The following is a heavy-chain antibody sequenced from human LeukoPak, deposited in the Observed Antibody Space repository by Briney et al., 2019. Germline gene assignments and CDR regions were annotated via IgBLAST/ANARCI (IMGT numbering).Heavy chain of an antibody. CDR1: GFTFSSSS. V-gene: IGHV3-48*01. CDR3: ARDYSNRYYYYYMDV. D-gene: IGHD4-11*01. J-gene: IGHJ6*03. Sequence: GGSLRLSCAASGFTFSSSSMNWVRQAPGKGLEWVSYISSSGSTIYYADSVKGRFTISRDNAKNSLYLQMNSPRAEDTAVYYCARDYSNRYYYYYMDVWGKGTTVTVSS. CDR2: ISSSGSTI.